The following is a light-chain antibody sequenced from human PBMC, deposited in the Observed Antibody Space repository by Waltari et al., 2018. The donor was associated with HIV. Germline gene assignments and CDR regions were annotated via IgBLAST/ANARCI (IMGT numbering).Light chain of an antibody. CDR1: QSISNN. CDR3: QQYNDWQPYT. V-gene: IGKV3-15*01. J-gene: IGKJ2*01. CDR2: GAS. Sequence: EIVMTQSPTTLSVSPGQRATRSCRASQSISNNVAWYQQKPGLAPRLLIYGASTTATAIPARFSGSGSGTEFTLTISNLQSEDVAIYYCQQYNDWQPYTFGQGTKLEIK.